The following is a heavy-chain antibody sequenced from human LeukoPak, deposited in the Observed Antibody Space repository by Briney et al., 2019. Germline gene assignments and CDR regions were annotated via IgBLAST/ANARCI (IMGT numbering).Heavy chain of an antibody. CDR1: GYTFTIYA. CDR2: INAGNGNT. D-gene: IGHD3-10*01. Sequence: ASVNVSFKASGYTFTIYAMHWVRQAPGQRLEWMGWINAGNGNTKYSQKFQGRVTTTRDTSASTAYMELSSLRSEDTAVYYCARAYYGSGSYYLTYWGQGTLVTVSS. CDR3: ARAYYGSGSYYLTY. V-gene: IGHV1-3*01. J-gene: IGHJ4*02.